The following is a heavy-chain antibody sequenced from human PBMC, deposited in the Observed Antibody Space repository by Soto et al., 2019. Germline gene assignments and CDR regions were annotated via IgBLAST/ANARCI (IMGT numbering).Heavy chain of an antibody. Sequence: ASVKVSCKASGGTFSSYAISWVRQAPGQGLEWMGGIIPIFGTANYAQKFQGRVTITADESTSTAYMELSSLRSEDTAVYYCARELVAVAGDYYYYYGMDVWGQGTTVTVSS. CDR3: ARELVAVAGDYYYYYGMDV. J-gene: IGHJ6*02. CDR1: GGTFSSYA. V-gene: IGHV1-69*13. CDR2: IIPIFGTA. D-gene: IGHD6-19*01.